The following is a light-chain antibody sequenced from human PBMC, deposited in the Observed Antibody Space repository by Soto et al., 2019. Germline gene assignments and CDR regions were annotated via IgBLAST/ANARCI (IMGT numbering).Light chain of an antibody. CDR2: GAS. J-gene: IGKJ3*01. CDR3: QQYGSSFSFT. V-gene: IGKV3-20*01. CDR1: QSVSSSY. Sequence: EIVLTQSPGTLSLSPGERATLSCRASQSVSSSYLGWYQQKPGQAPRLLIYGASSRATGIPDRFSGSGSGTDFTLTISRLEPEDFAVYYCQQYGSSFSFTFRPGTKVDIK.